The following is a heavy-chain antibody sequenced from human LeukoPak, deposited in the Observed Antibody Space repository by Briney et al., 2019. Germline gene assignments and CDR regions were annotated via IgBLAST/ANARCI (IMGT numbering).Heavy chain of an antibody. D-gene: IGHD2-21*01. CDR2: IKSKTDGGTT. CDR3: NTPNGKHNLLDY. CDR1: GFTFSNAW. V-gene: IGHV3-15*01. Sequence: GGSLRLSCAASGFTFSNAWMSWVRQAPGKGLGWVGRIKSKTDGGTTDYAAPVKGRFTVSSDDSKNTLYLQMNSLKTEDTAVYYCNTPNGKHNLLDYWGQGTLVTVSS. J-gene: IGHJ4*02.